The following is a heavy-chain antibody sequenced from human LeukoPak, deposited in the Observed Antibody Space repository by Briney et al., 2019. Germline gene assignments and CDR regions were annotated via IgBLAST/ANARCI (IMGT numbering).Heavy chain of an antibody. CDR2: ISYDGSNK. Sequence: GRSLRLSCAASGFTFSSYAMHLVRQAPGKGLEWVAVISYDGSNKYYADSVKGRFTISRDNAKNSLYLQMNSLRAEDTAVYYCARAPIVGAIDYYYYMDVWGKGTTLTVSS. CDR1: GFTFSSYA. J-gene: IGHJ6*03. CDR3: ARAPIVGAIDYYYYMDV. V-gene: IGHV3-30-3*01. D-gene: IGHD1-26*01.